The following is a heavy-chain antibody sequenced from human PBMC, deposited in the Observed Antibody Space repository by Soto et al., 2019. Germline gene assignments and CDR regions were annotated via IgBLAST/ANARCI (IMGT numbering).Heavy chain of an antibody. D-gene: IGHD6-25*01. V-gene: IGHV3-23*01. CDR1: GFTFSIYA. J-gene: IGHJ4*02. CDR3: AKERSDHRIXAAAIDY. Sequence: GGSLRLSCAASGFTFSIYAMSWVRQAPGKGLEWVSSISGSGDSAYYADSVKGRFTISRDNSKNTLYLQINSLRAEETAVYYCAKERSDHRIXAAAIDYWGQGAQVTVSS. CDR2: ISGSGDSA.